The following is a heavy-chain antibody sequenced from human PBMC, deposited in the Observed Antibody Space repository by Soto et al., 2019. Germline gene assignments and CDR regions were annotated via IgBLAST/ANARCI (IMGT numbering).Heavy chain of an antibody. J-gene: IGHJ4*02. D-gene: IGHD5-18*01. V-gene: IGHV3-30*18. CDR3: AKPLGLLRSAMARCSDY. Sequence: GGSLRLSCAASGFTFSSYGMNWVRQAPGKGLEWVAVVAYDEITKYYADSVKSRFTISRDNSKNTVYLQMNSLRPEDTAVYYCAKPLGLLRSAMARCSDYWGQGTLVTVSS. CDR1: GFTFSSYG. CDR2: VAYDEITK.